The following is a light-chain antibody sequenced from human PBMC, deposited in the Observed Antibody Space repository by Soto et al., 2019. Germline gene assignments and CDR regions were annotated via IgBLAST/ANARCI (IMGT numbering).Light chain of an antibody. CDR3: SSYSSSATLYV. V-gene: IGLV2-14*01. J-gene: IGLJ1*01. Sequence: QSVLTQPASVSGSPGHSISISCTGTSSDIGGSKYVSWYQQHPGTAPKLLIYEVTYRPSGVSDRFSGSKSGNTASLTVSGLQAEDEADYYCSSYSSSATLYVFGTGTKV. CDR1: SSDIGGSKY. CDR2: EVT.